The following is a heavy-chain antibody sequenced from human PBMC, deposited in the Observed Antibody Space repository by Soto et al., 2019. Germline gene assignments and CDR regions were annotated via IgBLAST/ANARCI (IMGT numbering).Heavy chain of an antibody. CDR3: AAVHYYDSSGYYVEDY. CDR1: GFTFTSPA. J-gene: IGHJ4*02. Sequence: GASVKVSCKASGFTFTSPAVQWVRQARGQRLEWIGWIVVGSGNTNYAQKFQERVTITSDMSTSTAYMELSSLRSEDTAVYYCAAVHYYDSSGYYVEDYWGEGTLVTVSS. CDR2: IVVGSGNT. D-gene: IGHD3-22*01. V-gene: IGHV1-58*01.